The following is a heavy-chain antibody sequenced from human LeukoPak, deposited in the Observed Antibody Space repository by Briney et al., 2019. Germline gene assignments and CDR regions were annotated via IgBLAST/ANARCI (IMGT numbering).Heavy chain of an antibody. J-gene: IGHJ4*02. V-gene: IGHV4-39*01. D-gene: IGHD2-2*01. Sequence: SETLSLTCTVSGGSISSSSYYWGWIRQPPGTGLEWIGSIYYSGSTYYNPSLKSPVTISVDTSKNQFSLKLSSVTAADTAVYYCARLSPAAKYYFDYWGQGTLVTVSS. CDR2: IYYSGST. CDR3: ARLSPAAKYYFDY. CDR1: GGSISSSSYY.